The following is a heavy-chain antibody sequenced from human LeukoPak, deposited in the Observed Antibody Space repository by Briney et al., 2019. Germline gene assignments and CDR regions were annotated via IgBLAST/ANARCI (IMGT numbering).Heavy chain of an antibody. D-gene: IGHD3-10*01. Sequence: GGSLRLSCAASGFTFSRYWMSWVRQAPGKGLEWVANINQDGSEKYYVGSVKGRFTISRDNAKNSLYLQMNSLRAEDTAVYYCARERFHGSGAPKFDYWGQGTLVTVSS. V-gene: IGHV3-7*01. CDR3: ARERFHGSGAPKFDY. CDR1: GFTFSRYW. CDR2: INQDGSEK. J-gene: IGHJ4*02.